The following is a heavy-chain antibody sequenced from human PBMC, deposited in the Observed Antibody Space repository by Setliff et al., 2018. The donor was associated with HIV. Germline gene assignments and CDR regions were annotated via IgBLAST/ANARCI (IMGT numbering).Heavy chain of an antibody. J-gene: IGHJ4*02. CDR3: ARAQPTNRIAAAGFDY. CDR1: GGTFSSYA. Sequence: SVKVSCKASGGTFSSYAISWVRQAPGQGLEWMGGIIPLFGTENYAQKFRGRVTITADESTSTAYMELSSLRSEDTAVYYCARAQPTNRIAAAGFDYWGQGTLVTV. V-gene: IGHV1-69*13. CDR2: IIPLFGTE. D-gene: IGHD6-13*01.